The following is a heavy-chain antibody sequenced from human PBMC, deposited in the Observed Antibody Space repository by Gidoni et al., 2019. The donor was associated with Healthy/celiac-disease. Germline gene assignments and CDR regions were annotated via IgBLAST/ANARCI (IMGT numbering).Heavy chain of an antibody. J-gene: IGHJ2*01. Sequence: QVQLQPWGAGLLKPSETLSLPCAVSGGSFSGYYWSWIRQPPGKGLEWIGEINHSGSTNYNPSLKSRVTISVDTSKNQFSLKLSSVTAADTAVYYCARGMWVVVITRTWYFDLWGRGTLVTVSS. D-gene: IGHD3-22*01. V-gene: IGHV4-34*01. CDR2: INHSGST. CDR3: ARGMWVVVITRTWYFDL. CDR1: GGSFSGYY.